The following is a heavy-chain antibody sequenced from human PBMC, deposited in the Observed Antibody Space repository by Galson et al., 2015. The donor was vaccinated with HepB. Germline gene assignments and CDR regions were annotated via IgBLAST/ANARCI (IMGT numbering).Heavy chain of an antibody. D-gene: IGHD3-16*01. V-gene: IGHV3-7*01. CDR2: IKEDGSEK. J-gene: IGHJ4*02. CDR1: GFIFSSYR. Sequence: SLRLSCAASGFIFSSYRMSWARQAPGKGLEWVANIKEDGSEKQYVDSVKGRFTISRDNAKKSLYLQMNSLRAEDTAVYYCARDRGSSVLRYFDYWGQGTLVTVSS. CDR3: ARDRGSSVLRYFDY.